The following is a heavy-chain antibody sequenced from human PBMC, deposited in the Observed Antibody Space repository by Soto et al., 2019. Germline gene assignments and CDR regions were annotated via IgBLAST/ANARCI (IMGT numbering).Heavy chain of an antibody. CDR1: GFTFSSYS. CDR3: ARLNPTPYYHGMDV. J-gene: IGHJ6*02. CDR2: ISSSSSYI. Sequence: GGSLRLSCAASGFTFSSYSMNWVRQAPGKGLEWVSSISSSSSYIYYADSVKGRFTISRDNAKNSLYLQMNSLRAEDTAVYYCARLNPTPYYHGMDVWGQGTTVTVYS. V-gene: IGHV3-21*01.